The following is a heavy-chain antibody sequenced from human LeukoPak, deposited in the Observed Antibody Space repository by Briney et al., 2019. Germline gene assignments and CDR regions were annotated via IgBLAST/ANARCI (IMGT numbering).Heavy chain of an antibody. CDR1: GGTFSSYA. J-gene: IGHJ4*02. D-gene: IGHD4-17*01. CDR2: IIPIFGTA. Sequence: SVKVSCKASGGTFSSYAISWVRQAPGQGLEWMGGIIPIFGTANYAQKFQGRVTITADESTSTAYMELSSLRSEDTAVYYCASATTVTTAFDYWGQGTLVTVSS. V-gene: IGHV1-69*13. CDR3: ASATTVTTAFDY.